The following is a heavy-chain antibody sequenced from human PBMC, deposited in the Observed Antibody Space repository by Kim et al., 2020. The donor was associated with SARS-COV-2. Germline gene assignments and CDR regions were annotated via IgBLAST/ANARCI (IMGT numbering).Heavy chain of an antibody. J-gene: IGHJ1*01. CDR3: AKDARGGDPNYFQH. D-gene: IGHD2-21*01. Sequence: GGSLRLSCAASGFTFSSYGMSWVRQAPGKGLEWVAAISRSGGSTYYADSVKGRFTISRDNTKNTLYLQMNSLRAEDTAVYYCAKDARGGDPNYFQHWGQGTLVTVSS. CDR2: ISRSGGST. V-gene: IGHV3-23*01. CDR1: GFTFSSYG.